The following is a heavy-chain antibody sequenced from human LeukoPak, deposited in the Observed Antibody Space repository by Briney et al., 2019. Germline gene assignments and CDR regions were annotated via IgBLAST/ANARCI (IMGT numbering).Heavy chain of an antibody. D-gene: IGHD6-13*01. CDR1: SGSISSSSYY. Sequence: PSETLSLTCTVSSGSISSSSYYWGWIRQPPGKGLEWIGSIYYSGSTYYSPSLKSRVTISVDTSKNQFSLKLSSVTAADTAVYYCARHRFPIAAASVTFDYWGQGTLVTVSS. J-gene: IGHJ4*02. CDR2: IYYSGST. V-gene: IGHV4-39*01. CDR3: ARHRFPIAAASVTFDY.